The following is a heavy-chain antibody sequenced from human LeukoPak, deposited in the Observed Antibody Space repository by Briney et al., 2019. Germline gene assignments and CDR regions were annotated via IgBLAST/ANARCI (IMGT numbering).Heavy chain of an antibody. CDR2: ITYGGRNT. CDR3: ARDHRDGRRTDCLLFQY. V-gene: IGHV3-23*01. CDR1: GFIFSKYA. D-gene: IGHD2-21*02. Sequence: GGSLRLPCAAAGFIFSKYAMSWVRQAPGKGLEWVSMITYGGRNTYYGDSVKGRYTISRDTSRNTLYLQLNSLRDEDTALYYCARDHRDGRRTDCLLFQYWGQGTLVTVSS. J-gene: IGHJ4*02.